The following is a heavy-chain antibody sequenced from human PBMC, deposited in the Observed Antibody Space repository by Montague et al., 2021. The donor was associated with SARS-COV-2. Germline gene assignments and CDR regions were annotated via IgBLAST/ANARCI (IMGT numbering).Heavy chain of an antibody. Sequence: SETLSLTCTVSGGSISSYYWSWIRQPPGKGLEWIGYIYYSGSTNYNPSLKSRVTISVDTSKNQFSLKLSSVTAADTAVYYCARGIFTIPFIPAHYYMDVWGKGTTVPVSS. V-gene: IGHV4-59*01. D-gene: IGHD3-3*01. J-gene: IGHJ6*03. CDR3: ARGIFTIPFIPAHYYMDV. CDR1: GGSISSYY. CDR2: IYYSGST.